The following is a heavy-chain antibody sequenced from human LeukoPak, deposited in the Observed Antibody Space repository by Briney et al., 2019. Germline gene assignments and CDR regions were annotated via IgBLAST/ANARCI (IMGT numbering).Heavy chain of an antibody. D-gene: IGHD4-17*01. V-gene: IGHV1-18*01. CDR3: ASGSATVTANWFDP. Sequence: ASVKVSCKASGYTFTSYAITWVRQAPGQGLEWMGWISAYNGNTNYAQKLQGRVTMTTDTSTSTAYMELRSLRSDDTAVYYCASGSATVTANWFDPWGQGTLVTVSS. CDR2: ISAYNGNT. CDR1: GYTFTSYA. J-gene: IGHJ5*02.